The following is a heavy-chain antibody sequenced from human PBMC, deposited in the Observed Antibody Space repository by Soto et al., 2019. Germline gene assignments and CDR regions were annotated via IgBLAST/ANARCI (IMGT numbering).Heavy chain of an antibody. CDR1: GVSTRSYY. V-gene: IGHV4-59*12. D-gene: IGHD1-26*01. Sequence: QVQLQASAPGLVTPSETLSLTCTVSGVSTRSYYWRGIPQPPGKGLAWIGYTYYSGSTNHNPALKTRVTIAAATAKTQFSLQLSSVTATDKAVYYCARGSYPSIDYLGQGGLVSVSS. CDR3: ARGSYPSIDY. CDR2: TYYSGST. J-gene: IGHJ4*02.